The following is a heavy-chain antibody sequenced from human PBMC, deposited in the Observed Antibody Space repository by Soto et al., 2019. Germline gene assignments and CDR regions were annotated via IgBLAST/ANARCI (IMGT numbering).Heavy chain of an antibody. V-gene: IGHV4-39*01. CDR2: IYYSGST. CDR3: AATPGNYYDSSGYYHVNWFDP. Sequence: SETLSLTCTVSGGSISSSSYYWGWIRQPPGKGLEWIGSIYYSGSTYYNTSLKSRVTISVDTSKNQFSLKLSSVTAADTAVYYCAATPGNYYDSSGYYHVNWFDPWGQGTLVTVSS. D-gene: IGHD3-22*01. J-gene: IGHJ5*02. CDR1: GGSISSSSYY.